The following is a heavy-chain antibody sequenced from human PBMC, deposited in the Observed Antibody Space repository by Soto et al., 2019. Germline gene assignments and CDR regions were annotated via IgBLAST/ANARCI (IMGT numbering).Heavy chain of an antibody. V-gene: IGHV4-31*03. CDR1: GGSISSGGYY. D-gene: IGHD4-4*01. CDR3: ARDAEGNYPFYYCYGMDV. J-gene: IGHJ6*02. Sequence: PSETLSLTCTVSGGSISSGGYYWSWIRQHPGKGLEWIGYIYYSGSTYYNPSLKSRVTISVDTSKNQFSLKLSSVTAADTAVYYCARDAEGNYPFYYCYGMDVWGQGTTVTVSS. CDR2: IYYSGST.